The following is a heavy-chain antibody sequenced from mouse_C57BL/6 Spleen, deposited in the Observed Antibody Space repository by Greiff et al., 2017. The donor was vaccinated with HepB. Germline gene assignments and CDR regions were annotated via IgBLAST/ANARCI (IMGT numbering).Heavy chain of an antibody. CDR2: ISSGRSTI. J-gene: IGHJ1*03. V-gene: IGHV5-17*01. CDR3: ARRAEELVRSFDV. Sequence: EVQVVESGGGLVKPGGSLKLSCAASGFTFSDYGMHWVRQAPEKGLEWVAYISSGRSTIYYADTVKGRFTISRDNAKNTLFLQMTSLRSEDTAMYYCARRAEELVRSFDVWGTGTTVTVSS. CDR1: GFTFSDYG. D-gene: IGHD2-14*01.